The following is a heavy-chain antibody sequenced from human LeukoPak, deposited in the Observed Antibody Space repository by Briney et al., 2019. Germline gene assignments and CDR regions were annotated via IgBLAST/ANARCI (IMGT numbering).Heavy chain of an antibody. CDR1: GFTFSDYY. CDR2: ISSSGSTI. J-gene: IGHJ5*02. D-gene: IGHD3-3*01. CDR3: AISPPTSRSGYPFDP. Sequence: GGSLRLSCAASGFTFSDYYMSWIRQVPGKGLEWVSYISSSGSTIYYADSVKGRFTIYRDNAKNSLYLQMNSLRAEDTAVYYCAISPPTSRSGYPFDPWGQGTLVTVSS. V-gene: IGHV3-11*01.